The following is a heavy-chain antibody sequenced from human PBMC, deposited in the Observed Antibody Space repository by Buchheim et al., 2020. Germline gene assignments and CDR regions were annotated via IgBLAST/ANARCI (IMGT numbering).Heavy chain of an antibody. V-gene: IGHV5-10-1*01. J-gene: IGHJ4*02. CDR3: ARHVHLCSGGSCYSDLSDY. CDR1: GYSFTSYW. D-gene: IGHD2-15*01. Sequence: EVQLVQSGAEVKKPGESLRISCKGSGYSFTSYWISWVRQMPGKGLEWMGRIDPSDSYTNYSPSFQGHVTISDDKSISTAYPQWSSLKASDTAMYYCARHVHLCSGGSCYSDLSDYWGQGTL. CDR2: IDPSDSYT.